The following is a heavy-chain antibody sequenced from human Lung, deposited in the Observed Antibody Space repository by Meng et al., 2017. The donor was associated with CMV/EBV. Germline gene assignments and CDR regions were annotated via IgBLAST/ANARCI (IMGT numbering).Heavy chain of an antibody. D-gene: IGHD5-24*01. V-gene: IGHV4-31*03. CDR2: IYYTGST. CDR1: GGSSGSGGYY. CDR3: AREAGRDGYATPKFDY. Sequence: GQRQEPGPGLLKPPQTLSLTCTVSGGSSGSGGYYWSWIRQHPGKGLEWIGYIYYTGSTFYNPSLKSRVTISVDTSKNQFSLKLIPATAADTAVYYCAREAGRDGYATPKFDYWGQGTLVTVSS. J-gene: IGHJ4*02.